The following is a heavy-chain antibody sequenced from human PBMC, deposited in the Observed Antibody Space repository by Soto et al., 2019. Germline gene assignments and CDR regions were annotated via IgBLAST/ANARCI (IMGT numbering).Heavy chain of an antibody. CDR3: ARVKRSAYYYGSGSYSTFQH. V-gene: IGHV4-34*01. CDR1: GGSFSGYY. Sequence: QVQLQQWGAGLLKPSETLSLTCAVYGGSFSGYYWSWIRQPPGKGLEWIGEINHSGSTNYNPSLKSRVTISVDTSKNQFSLKLSSVTAADTAVYYCARVKRSAYYYGSGSYSTFQHWGQGTLVTVSS. D-gene: IGHD3-10*01. CDR2: INHSGST. J-gene: IGHJ1*01.